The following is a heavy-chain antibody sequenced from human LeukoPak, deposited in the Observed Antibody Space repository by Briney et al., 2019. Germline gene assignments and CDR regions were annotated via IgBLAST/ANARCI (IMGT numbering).Heavy chain of an antibody. D-gene: IGHD6-13*01. J-gene: IGHJ4*02. Sequence: ASVKASCRASGYTFSSYYMQCVRQAPGREGEWMGIINPSGGSTSYAQKFQGRVSMTRDTSTSTVYMELSSLRSEDTAVYYCARGRSSWYFDYWGQGTLVTVSS. CDR1: GYTFSSYY. CDR3: ARGRSSWYFDY. V-gene: IGHV1-46*01. CDR2: INPSGGST.